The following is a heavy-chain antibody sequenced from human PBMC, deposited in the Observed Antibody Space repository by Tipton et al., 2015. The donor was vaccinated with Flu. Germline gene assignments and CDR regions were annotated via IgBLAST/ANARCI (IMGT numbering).Heavy chain of an antibody. CDR2: SYYSGST. CDR1: GGSISSYY. J-gene: IGHJ6*02. CDR3: ARDRPNYYYYGMDV. V-gene: IGHV4-59*01. Sequence: TLSLTCTVSGGSISSYYWSWIRQPPGKGLEWIGYSYYSGSTNYNPSLKSRVTISVDTSKNQFSLKLSSVTAADTDVYYCARDRPNYYYYGMDVWGQGTTVTVSS.